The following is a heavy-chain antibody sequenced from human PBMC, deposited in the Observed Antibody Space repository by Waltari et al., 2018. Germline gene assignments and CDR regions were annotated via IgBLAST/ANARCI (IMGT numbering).Heavy chain of an antibody. Sequence: EAQLVESGGGLVQSGGSLRLSCVASGFTFFVHEMNWVRQAPGRGLELLSSIGSSDTTTSYADSVKGRFTISRDNAKNSVFLQMDSLRAADTAVYFCARGGLNNYYNSFDNWGEGTLVTVSS. CDR1: GFTFFVHE. CDR3: ARGGLNNYYNSFDN. CDR2: IGSSDTTT. V-gene: IGHV3-48*03. J-gene: IGHJ4*02. D-gene: IGHD3-10*01.